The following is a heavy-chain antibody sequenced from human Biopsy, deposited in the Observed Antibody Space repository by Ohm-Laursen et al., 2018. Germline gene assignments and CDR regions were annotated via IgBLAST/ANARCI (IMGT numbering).Heavy chain of an antibody. D-gene: IGHD6-19*01. V-gene: IGHV4-61*01. J-gene: IGHJ4*02. CDR2: IYDRGSTA. CDR1: GDSVSSGSFY. CDR3: ARGMRSSGWPYFDS. Sequence: PGTLSLTCTVSGDSVSSGSFYWTWIWQPPGQGLEYIGYIYDRGSTANYNPSLESRVTMSVDMPKNQFSLKLSSVTAADTAIYYCARGMRSSGWPYFDSWGQGTLVTVSS.